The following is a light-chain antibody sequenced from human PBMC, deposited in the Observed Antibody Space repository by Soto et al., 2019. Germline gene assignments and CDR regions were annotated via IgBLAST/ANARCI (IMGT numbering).Light chain of an antibody. CDR1: SSDVGAYNY. Sequence: QSALTQPASVSGSPGQSITISCTGTSSDVGAYNYVSWCQHHPGKVPRLMIFDVSNRPSGVSNRFSGSKSGNTASLTISGLQAEDEADYYCCSYSRSSPYVFGAGTKVTVL. CDR2: DVS. CDR3: CSYSRSSPYV. J-gene: IGLJ1*01. V-gene: IGLV2-14*03.